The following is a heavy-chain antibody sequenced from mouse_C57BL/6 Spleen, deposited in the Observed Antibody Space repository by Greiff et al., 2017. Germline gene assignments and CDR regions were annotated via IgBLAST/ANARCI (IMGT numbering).Heavy chain of an antibody. CDR2: IDPSDSYT. CDR3: ARWGLGVFFDY. Sequence: QLQQPGAELVMPGASVKLSCKASGYTFTSYWMHWVKQRPGQGLEWIGEIDPSDSYTNYNQKFKGKSTLTVDKSSSTAYMQLSSLTSEDSAVYYCARWGLGVFFDYWGQGTTLTVSS. CDR1: GYTFTSYW. V-gene: IGHV1-69*01. D-gene: IGHD4-1*01. J-gene: IGHJ2*01.